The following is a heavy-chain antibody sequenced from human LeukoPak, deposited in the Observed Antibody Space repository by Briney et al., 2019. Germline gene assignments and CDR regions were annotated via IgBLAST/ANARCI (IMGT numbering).Heavy chain of an antibody. CDR2: IYNSGSKT. V-gene: IGHV3-23*05. Sequence: PGGSLRLSGTASGFTFSTYSMTWVRQGPGKGLEGVSSIYNSGSKTFYADSVKGRFTISRDNSKNTLYLQMNSLTAEDTAIYYCGKDVVPDSGWDLDYWGQGTLVTVSS. CDR1: GFTFSTYS. CDR3: GKDVVPDSGWDLDY. D-gene: IGHD6-19*01. J-gene: IGHJ4*02.